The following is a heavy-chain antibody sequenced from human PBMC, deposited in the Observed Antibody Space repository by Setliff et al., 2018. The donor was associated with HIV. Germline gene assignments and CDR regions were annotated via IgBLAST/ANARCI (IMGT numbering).Heavy chain of an antibody. Sequence: SETLSLTCAASGYSINSGFSRAWIRQPPGQWPQWIGGIYQSGSIYYNPSLQSRVTISVDSSKNQFSLNLFSVTAADTAVYYCARAASYYDSSGYWAPPKYFDYWGQGTLVTVSS. CDR3: ARAASYYDSSGYWAPPKYFDY. CDR1: GYSINSGFS. J-gene: IGHJ4*02. D-gene: IGHD3-22*01. CDR2: IYQSGSI. V-gene: IGHV4-38-2*01.